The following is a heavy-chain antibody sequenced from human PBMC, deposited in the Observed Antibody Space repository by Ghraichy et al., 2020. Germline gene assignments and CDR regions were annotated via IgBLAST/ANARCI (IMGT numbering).Heavy chain of an antibody. CDR3: ARRESLRYCSSTSCYTLMGGYDY. CDR2: INHSGST. J-gene: IGHJ4*02. V-gene: IGHV4-34*01. CDR1: GGSFSGYY. D-gene: IGHD2-2*02. Sequence: LSLTCAVYGGSFSGYYWSWIRQPPGKGLAWIGEINHSGSTNYNPSLKSRVTISVDTSKNQFSLKLSSVTAADTAVYYCARRESLRYCSSTSCYTLMGGYDYWGQGTLVTVSS.